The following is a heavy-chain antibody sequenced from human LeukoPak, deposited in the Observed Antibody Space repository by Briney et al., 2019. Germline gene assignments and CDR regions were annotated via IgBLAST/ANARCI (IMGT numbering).Heavy chain of an antibody. Sequence: GGSLRLSCAASGFTFSTYSMSWVRQAPGKGLEWVANIKQGGSEKYYVDSVKGRFTISRDNAKNSLYLQMNSLRAEDTAVYYCARHRWRGSGSYLDLYFDYWGQGTLVTVSS. D-gene: IGHD3-10*01. CDR2: IKQGGSEK. J-gene: IGHJ4*02. V-gene: IGHV3-7*01. CDR1: GFTFSTYS. CDR3: ARHRWRGSGSYLDLYFDY.